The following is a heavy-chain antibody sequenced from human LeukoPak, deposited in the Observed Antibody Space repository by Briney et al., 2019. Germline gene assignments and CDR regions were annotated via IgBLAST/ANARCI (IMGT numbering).Heavy chain of an antibody. CDR3: ARGRRGCSSTSCYNGEFDY. CDR2: ISSSSSYI. J-gene: IGHJ4*02. V-gene: IGHV3-21*01. D-gene: IGHD2-2*02. Sequence: GGSLRLSCAASGFTFSSYSMNWVRQAPGKGLEWVSSISSSSSYIYCADSVKGRFTISRDNAKNSLYLQMNSLRAEDTAVYYCARGRRGCSSTSCYNGEFDYWGQGTLVTVSS. CDR1: GFTFSSYS.